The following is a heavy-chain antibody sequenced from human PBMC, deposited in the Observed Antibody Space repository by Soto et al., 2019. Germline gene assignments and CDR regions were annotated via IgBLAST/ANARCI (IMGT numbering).Heavy chain of an antibody. CDR2: INTGNGDT. CDR3: ARIEYYYYGMDV. J-gene: IGHJ6*02. D-gene: IGHD6-6*01. CDR1: GYTLTSHD. V-gene: IGHV1-3*04. Sequence: ASVKVSCKASGYTLTSHDMHWVRQAPGQRLEWMGWINTGNGDTKYSQKFQGRVTISRDTSANQVSMELSSLRSEDTAVYYCARIEYYYYGMDVWGQGTTVTVSS.